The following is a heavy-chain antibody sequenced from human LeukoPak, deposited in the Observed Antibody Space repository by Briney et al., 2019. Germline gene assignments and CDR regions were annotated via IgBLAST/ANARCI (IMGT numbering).Heavy chain of an antibody. CDR1: GYSTTSSSW. CDR2: IYHSGTT. J-gene: IGHJ4*02. D-gene: IGHD3-10*01. V-gene: IGHV4-28*01. CDR3: ARKENVYYYFDY. Sequence: SETLSLTCAVSGYSTTSSSWWGWIRQPPGRGLEWIGYIYHSGTTYYNPSLQSRVTMSVDTSKNQFSLKLSSVTAVDTAVYYCARKENVYYYFDYWGQGTLVTVSS.